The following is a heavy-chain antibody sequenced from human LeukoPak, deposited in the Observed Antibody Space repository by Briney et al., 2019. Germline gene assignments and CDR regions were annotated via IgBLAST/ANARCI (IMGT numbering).Heavy chain of an antibody. CDR2: IDWDDDK. D-gene: IGHD3-22*01. J-gene: IGHJ4*02. V-gene: IGHV2-70*11. CDR3: AREVYYYDSSGYYLIDY. Sequence: SGPALVKPTQTLTLTWTFSGFSLSTSGMCVSWIRQPPGKALEWLARIDWDDDKYYSTSLKTRLTISKDTSKNQVVLTMTNMDPVDTATYYCAREVYYYDSSGYYLIDYWGQGTLVTVSS. CDR1: GFSLSTSGMC.